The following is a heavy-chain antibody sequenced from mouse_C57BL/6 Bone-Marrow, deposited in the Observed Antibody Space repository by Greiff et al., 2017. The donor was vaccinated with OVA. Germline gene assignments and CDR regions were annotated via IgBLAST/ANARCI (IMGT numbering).Heavy chain of an antibody. D-gene: IGHD2-4*01. V-gene: IGHV1-20*01. CDR3: ARGRDYDAGGGFAY. CDR2: INPYNGDT. Sequence: EVQLQQSGPELVKPGDSVKISCKASGYSFTGYFMNWVMQSHGKSLEWIGRINPYNGDTFYNQKFKGKATLTVDKSSSTAHMELRSLTSEDSAVYYCARGRDYDAGGGFAYWGQGTLVTVSA. CDR1: GYSFTGYF. J-gene: IGHJ3*01.